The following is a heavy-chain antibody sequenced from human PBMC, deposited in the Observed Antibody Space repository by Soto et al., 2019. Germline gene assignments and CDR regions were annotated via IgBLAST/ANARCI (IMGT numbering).Heavy chain of an antibody. D-gene: IGHD3-16*02. CDR2: IKSKTDGGTT. J-gene: IGHJ4*02. Sequence: VQLVESGGGLVKPGGSLRLSCAASGFTFSNAWMNWVRQAPGKGLEWVGRIKSKTDGGTTDYAAPVKGRFTISRDDSKNTLYLQMNSLKTEDTAVYYCTTGPMVRGSYRNYWGQGTLVTVSS. CDR3: TTGPMVRGSYRNY. CDR1: GFTFSNAW. V-gene: IGHV3-15*07.